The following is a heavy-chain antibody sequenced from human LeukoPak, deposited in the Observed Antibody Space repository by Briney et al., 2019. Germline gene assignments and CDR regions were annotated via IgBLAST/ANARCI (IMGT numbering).Heavy chain of an antibody. CDR1: GFTFSSYS. D-gene: IGHD7-27*01. CDR2: IRYVGSNK. J-gene: IGHJ4*02. V-gene: IGHV3-30*02. CDR3: AKFPWGTGEYY. Sequence: GGSLGLSCAASGFTFSSYSMNWVRQAGGRGLEGVAFIRYVGSNKYYADSVKGRFAISRDNTKKTLYLQMNSLRAEDTAVYYCAKFPWGTGEYYWGQGTLVTVSS.